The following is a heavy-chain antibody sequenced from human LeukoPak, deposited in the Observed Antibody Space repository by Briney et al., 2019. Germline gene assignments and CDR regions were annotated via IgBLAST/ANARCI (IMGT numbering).Heavy chain of an antibody. D-gene: IGHD3-9*01. CDR2: IIPIFGTA. J-gene: IGHJ4*02. Sequence: ASVKVSCKASGGTFSSYAISCVRQAPGQGLEWMGGIIPIFGTANYAQKFQGRVTITADESTSTAYMELSSLRSEDTAVYYCAREDILTGYYQDYWGQGTLVTVSS. CDR3: AREDILTGYYQDY. CDR1: GGTFSSYA. V-gene: IGHV1-69*13.